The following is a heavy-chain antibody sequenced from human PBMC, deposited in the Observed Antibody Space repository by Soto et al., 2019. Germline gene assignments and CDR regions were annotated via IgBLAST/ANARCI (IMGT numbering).Heavy chain of an antibody. V-gene: IGHV5-51*01. Sequence: PGESLKISCKGSGYSFTSYWIGWVRQMPGKGLEWMGIIYPGDSDTRYSPSFQGQVTISADKSISTAYLQWSSLKASDTAMYYCARLYYLPADTAMVTEISYYYYGMDVWGQGTTVTVSS. CDR3: ARLYYLPADTAMVTEISYYYYGMDV. D-gene: IGHD5-18*01. J-gene: IGHJ6*02. CDR2: IYPGDSDT. CDR1: GYSFTSYW.